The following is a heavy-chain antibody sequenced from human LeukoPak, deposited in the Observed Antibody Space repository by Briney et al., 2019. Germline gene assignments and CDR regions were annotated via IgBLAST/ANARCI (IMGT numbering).Heavy chain of an antibody. CDR1: GGSISSGGYY. CDR3: ARLFLPPGGRLAVAGPNWFDP. Sequence: SQTLSLTCTVSGGSISSGGYYWGWIRQPPGKGLEWIGSIYYSGSTYYNPSLKSRVTISVDTSKNQFSLKLSSVTAADTAVYYCARLFLPPGGRLAVAGPNWFDPWGQGTLVTVSS. CDR2: IYYSGST. V-gene: IGHV4-39*01. J-gene: IGHJ5*02. D-gene: IGHD6-19*01.